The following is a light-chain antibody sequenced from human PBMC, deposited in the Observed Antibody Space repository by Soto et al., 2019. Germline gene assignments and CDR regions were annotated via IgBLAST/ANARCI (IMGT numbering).Light chain of an antibody. V-gene: IGLV2-14*01. CDR1: SSDVGGYNY. CDR3: SSYTSSSTYVV. Sequence: QSALTQPASVSGSPGQSITISCTGTSSDVGGYNYVSWYQQHPGKAPKLMIYDVSNRPAGVSNRFSGFKSGNTASLTISGLQGADEADYYCSSYTSSSTYVVFGGGTKLTVL. CDR2: DVS. J-gene: IGLJ2*01.